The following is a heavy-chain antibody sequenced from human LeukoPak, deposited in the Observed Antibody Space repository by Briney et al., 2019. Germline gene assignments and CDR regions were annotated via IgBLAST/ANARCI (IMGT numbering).Heavy chain of an antibody. V-gene: IGHV1-69*06. CDR1: GGTFSSYA. J-gene: IGHJ6*04. CDR3: ARDRFGYSYGNDDYYYGMDV. CDR2: IIPIFGTA. Sequence: SGKLSCKSSGGTFSSYAISWVRHAPGQGLGWMGGIIPIFGTANYAQKFQGRVTITADKSTSTAYMELSSLRSEDTAVYYCARDRFGYSYGNDDYYYGMDVWGKGTTVTVSS. D-gene: IGHD5-18*01.